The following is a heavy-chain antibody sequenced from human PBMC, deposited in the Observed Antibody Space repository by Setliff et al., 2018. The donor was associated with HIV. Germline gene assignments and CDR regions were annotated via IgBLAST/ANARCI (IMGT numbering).Heavy chain of an antibody. V-gene: IGHV4-39*01. D-gene: IGHD1-26*01. CDR3: ARLGGGSYYFANYYYYMDV. CDR2: FFYSGST. J-gene: IGHJ6*03. Sequence: SETLSLTCTVSGGSISSSSYYWGWIRQPPGKGLEWIGSFFYSGSTYYNPSLKSRVTISVDTSKNQFSLKLSSVTAADTAVYYCARLGGGSYYFANYYYYMDVWGKGTTVTVS. CDR1: GGSISSSSYY.